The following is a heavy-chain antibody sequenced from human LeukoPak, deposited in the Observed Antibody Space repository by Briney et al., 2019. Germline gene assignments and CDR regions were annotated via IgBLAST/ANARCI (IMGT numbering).Heavy chain of an antibody. Sequence: GGSLRLSCAASGFTFSSYWMSWVRQAPGKGLEWVANIKQDGSNKYYADSVKGRFTISRDNSKNTLYLQMNSLRAEDTAVYYCARVNYYDSSGPTGDFDYWGQGTLVTVSS. CDR2: IKQDGSNK. J-gene: IGHJ4*02. V-gene: IGHV3-7*01. CDR1: GFTFSSYW. D-gene: IGHD3-22*01. CDR3: ARVNYYDSSGPTGDFDY.